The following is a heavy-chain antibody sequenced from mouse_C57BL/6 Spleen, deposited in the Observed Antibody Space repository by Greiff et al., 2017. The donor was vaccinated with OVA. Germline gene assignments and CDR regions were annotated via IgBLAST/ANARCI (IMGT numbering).Heavy chain of an antibody. D-gene: IGHD2-2*01. CDR3: AYGYNDYYAMDY. Sequence: QVQLQQSGAELVRPGASVTLSCKASGYTFTDYAMHWVKQTPVHGLEWIGAIDPETGGTAYNQKFKGKAILTADKSSSTAYMELRSLTSEDSAVYYCAYGYNDYYAMDYWGQGTSVTVSS. V-gene: IGHV1-15*01. CDR1: GYTFTDYA. J-gene: IGHJ4*01. CDR2: IDPETGGT.